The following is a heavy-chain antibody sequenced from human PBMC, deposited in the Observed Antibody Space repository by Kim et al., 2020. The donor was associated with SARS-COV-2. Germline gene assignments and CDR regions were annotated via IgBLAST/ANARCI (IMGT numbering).Heavy chain of an antibody. V-gene: IGHV3-11*05. CDR2: ISTISSST. D-gene: IGHD2-21*01. Sequence: GGSLRLSCAASGFTFSDSYMSWFRQAPGKGLEWVSYISTISSSTNYADSVKGRFTISRDNAKNSLYLQMNSLRAEDTAVYYCARGHTVIFYWGQGTLVSVPS. CDR3: ARGHTVIFY. CDR1: GFTFSDSY. J-gene: IGHJ4*02.